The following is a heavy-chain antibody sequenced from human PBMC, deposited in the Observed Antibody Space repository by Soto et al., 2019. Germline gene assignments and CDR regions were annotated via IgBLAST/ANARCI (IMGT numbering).Heavy chain of an antibody. J-gene: IGHJ4*02. CDR2: IYSGGTT. CDR3: ARNGWGMATVGM. V-gene: IGHV3-53*01. D-gene: IGHD4-4*01. CDR1: GFTVSNNY. Sequence: GGSLRLSCAASGFTVSNNYMIWFRLPPGKGLEWVSLIYSGGTTYYADSVKGRFTISRNNSKNTLYLQMNSLRVEDTAVYYCARNGWGMATVGMWGPGTLVTVSS.